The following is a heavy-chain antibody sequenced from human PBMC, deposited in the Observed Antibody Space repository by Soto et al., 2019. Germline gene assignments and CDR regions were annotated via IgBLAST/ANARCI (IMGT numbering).Heavy chain of an antibody. CDR1: QFTFSNYW. V-gene: IGHV3-7*01. D-gene: IGHD6-19*01. CDR2: IDADGSAK. J-gene: IGHJ5*02. Sequence: EVQLVESGGGLVQPGGSLRLSCAASQFTFSNYWMAWFRQAPGKGLEWVANIDADGSAKFYVDSAKGRFTISRDNAKNSLYLQMNIMRGEDKAVYYCTRGQGWTTDAWGQGTLVTVSS. CDR3: TRGQGWTTDA.